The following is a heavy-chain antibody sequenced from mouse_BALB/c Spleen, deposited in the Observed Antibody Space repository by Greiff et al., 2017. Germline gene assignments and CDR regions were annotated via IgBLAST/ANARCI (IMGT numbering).Heavy chain of an antibody. CDR2: IYPGDGDT. D-gene: IGHD2-1*01. Sequence: QVQLKESGAELARPGASVKLSCKASGYTFTSYWMQWVKQRPGQGLEWIGAIYPGDGDTRYTQKFKGKATLTADKSSSTAYMQLSSLASEDSAVYYCARRRFYGNYYAMDYWGQGTSVTVSS. V-gene: IGHV1-87*01. CDR1: GYTFTSYW. CDR3: ARRRFYGNYYAMDY. J-gene: IGHJ4*01.